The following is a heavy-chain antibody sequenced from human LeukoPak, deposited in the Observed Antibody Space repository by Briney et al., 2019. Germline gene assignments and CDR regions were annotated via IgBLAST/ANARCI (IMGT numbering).Heavy chain of an antibody. J-gene: IGHJ6*04. CDR1: GGSISSGDYY. Sequence: SETLSLTCTVSGGSISSGDYYWSWIRQPPGKGLEWIGYIYYSGSTYYNPSLKSRVSISVDTSKNQFSLKLSSVTAADTAVYYCVRVVSSGYSRMGVWGKGTTVTVSS. V-gene: IGHV4-30-4*08. CDR3: VRVVSSGYSRMGV. D-gene: IGHD3-22*01. CDR2: IYYSGST.